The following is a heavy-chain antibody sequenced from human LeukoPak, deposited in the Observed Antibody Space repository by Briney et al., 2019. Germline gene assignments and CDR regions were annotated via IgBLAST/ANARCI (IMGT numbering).Heavy chain of an antibody. J-gene: IGHJ4*02. CDR2: TSYDGSNK. V-gene: IGHV3-30*18. Sequence: GGSLRLSCAASGFTFSSYGMHWVRQAPGKGLEWVAVTSYDGSNKYYADSVKGRFTISRDNSKNTLYLQMNSLRAEDTAVYYCAKPSTVDRRFDYWGQGTLVTVSS. D-gene: IGHD4-17*01. CDR3: AKPSTVDRRFDY. CDR1: GFTFSSYG.